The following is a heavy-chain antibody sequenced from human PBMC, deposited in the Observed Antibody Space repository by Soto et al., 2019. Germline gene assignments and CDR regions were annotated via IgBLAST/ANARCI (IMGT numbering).Heavy chain of an antibody. V-gene: IGHV2-5*02. CDR3: AHYYDSRRKWGFDS. Sequence: SGPTLVNPTQTLTLTCTFSGFSLSISGEGVGWIRQPPGKALEWLAIIYSDDDKGYTSSLKNRLTITKDTSKNQVVLRMTNMDPVDTATYFCAHYYDSRRKWGFDSWGQGSLVTVSS. J-gene: IGHJ4*02. D-gene: IGHD3-22*01. CDR1: GFSLSISGEG. CDR2: IYSDDDK.